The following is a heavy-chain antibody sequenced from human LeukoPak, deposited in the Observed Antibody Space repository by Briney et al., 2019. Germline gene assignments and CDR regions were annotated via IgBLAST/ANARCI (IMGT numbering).Heavy chain of an antibody. D-gene: IGHD3-3*01. J-gene: IGHJ4*02. CDR3: ARGSSGFFDY. V-gene: IGHV3-23*01. CDR1: GFTFSNYA. Sequence: GGSLRLSCAASGFTFSNYAMSWVRQAPGKGLEWVSTISGSGSSTYYADSVKGRFTISRDNSKNTLFLQMNSLRAEDTAVYHCARGSSGFFDYWGQATLVTVSS. CDR2: ISGSGSST.